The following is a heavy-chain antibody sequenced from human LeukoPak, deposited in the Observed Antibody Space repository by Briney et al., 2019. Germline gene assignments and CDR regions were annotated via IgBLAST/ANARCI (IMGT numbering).Heavy chain of an antibody. CDR1: GGSISSSSYY. Sequence: PSETLSLTCTVSGGSISSSSYYWGWIRQPPGKGLEWIGSIYYSGSTYYNPSLKSRVTISVDTSKNQFSLKLSSVTAADTAVYYCARGRLTGYFQHWGQGTLVTVSS. CDR3: ARGRLTGYFQH. CDR2: IYYSGST. V-gene: IGHV4-39*01. D-gene: IGHD3-9*01. J-gene: IGHJ1*01.